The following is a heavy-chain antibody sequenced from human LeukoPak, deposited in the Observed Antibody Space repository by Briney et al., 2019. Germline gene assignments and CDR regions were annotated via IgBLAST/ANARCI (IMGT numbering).Heavy chain of an antibody. V-gene: IGHV4-4*02. J-gene: IGHJ3*02. D-gene: IGHD3-10*01. CDR1: GGSISSGGY. CDR3: ARENTRTMVRGVIVDAFDI. CDR2: IYISGST. Sequence: SETLSLTCAVSGGSISSGGYWSWVRQPPGKGLEWIGQIYISGSTNYNPSLDSRVTMSLDKSRNQLSLRLKSMTAADTAVYYCARENTRTMVRGVIVDAFDIWGQGTMVTVSS.